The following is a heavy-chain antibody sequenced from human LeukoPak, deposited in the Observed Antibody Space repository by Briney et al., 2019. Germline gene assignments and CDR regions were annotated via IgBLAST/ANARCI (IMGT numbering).Heavy chain of an antibody. D-gene: IGHD6-6*01. CDR2: ISYDGSNK. V-gene: IGHV3-30-3*01. CDR3: ARKCSSSHCFDY. Sequence: GRSLRLSCAASGFTFSSYAMHWVRQAPGKGLEWVAVISYDGSNKYYADSVKGRFTISRDNSKNTLYLQMNSLRAEDTAVYYCARKCSSSHCFDYWGQGTLVTVSS. J-gene: IGHJ4*02. CDR1: GFTFSSYA.